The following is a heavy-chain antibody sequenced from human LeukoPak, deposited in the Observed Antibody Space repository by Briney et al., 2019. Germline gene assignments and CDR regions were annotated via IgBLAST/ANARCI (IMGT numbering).Heavy chain of an antibody. CDR1: GGSISSGGYY. CDR3: ARDRIAAAGRWFDP. D-gene: IGHD6-13*01. J-gene: IGHJ5*02. V-gene: IGHV4-31*03. CDR2: IYYSGST. Sequence: PSQTLSLTCTVSGGSISSGGYYWSWIRQHPGKGLEWIGYIYYSGSTYYNPSLKSRVTISVDTSKNQFSLKLSSVTAADTAVYYCARDRIAAAGRWFDPWGQGTLVTVSS.